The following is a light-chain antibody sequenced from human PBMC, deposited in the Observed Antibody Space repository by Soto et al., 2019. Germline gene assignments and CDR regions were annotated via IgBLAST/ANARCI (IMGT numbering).Light chain of an antibody. CDR1: HSLVYSDVNTY. CDR3: MQGTPWPPT. CDR2: KVS. V-gene: IGKV2-30*01. J-gene: IGKJ1*01. Sequence: DVVMTQSPLSLPVTLGQSASISCRSSHSLVYSDVNTYLNWFQQRPGQSPRRLIYKVSNRDSGVPDSFSGSGSGTDFTLEISRVEAEEVGVYYCMQGTPWPPTFGQGTKVEIQ.